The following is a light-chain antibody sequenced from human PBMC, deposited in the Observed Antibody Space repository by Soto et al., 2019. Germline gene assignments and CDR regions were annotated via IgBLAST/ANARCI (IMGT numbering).Light chain of an antibody. CDR2: AAS. CDR1: HDISNY. Sequence: DIQMTQSPSSLSASVGDGVAITCRASHDISNYLAWYQQKPVKVPKLLIYAASSLQSGVPSRFSGGGSGTDFTLTISSLQPEDVATYYGQTYNSVPLTFGGGTKVEIK. CDR3: QTYNSVPLT. J-gene: IGKJ4*01. V-gene: IGKV1-27*01.